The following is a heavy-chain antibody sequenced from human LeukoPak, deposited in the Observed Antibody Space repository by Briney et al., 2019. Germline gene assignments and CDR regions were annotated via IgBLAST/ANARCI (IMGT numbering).Heavy chain of an antibody. CDR2: ISYDGSNK. J-gene: IGHJ3*02. V-gene: IGHV3-30*01. CDR1: GFTFSSYA. Sequence: GGSLRLTCAASGFTFSSYAMHWVRQAPGKGLEWVAVISYDGSNKYYADSVKGRFTISRDNSKNTLYLQMNSLRAEDTAVYYCASLDWYYDFWSGYRSDAFDIWGQGTMVTVSS. D-gene: IGHD3-3*01. CDR3: ASLDWYYDFWSGYRSDAFDI.